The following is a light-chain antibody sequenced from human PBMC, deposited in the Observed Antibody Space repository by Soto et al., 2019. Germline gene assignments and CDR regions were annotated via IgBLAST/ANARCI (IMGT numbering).Light chain of an antibody. CDR3: QQRSNWPPIT. J-gene: IGKJ5*01. CDR1: QSVSIY. V-gene: IGKV3-11*01. Sequence: EIVLTQSPATLSLSPGERATLSCRASQSVSIYLAWYQQKPGQAPRLLIYDASNRATGIPDRFSGSGSGTDFTLTISSLEPEDFALYYCQQRSNWPPITFGQGTRLEMK. CDR2: DAS.